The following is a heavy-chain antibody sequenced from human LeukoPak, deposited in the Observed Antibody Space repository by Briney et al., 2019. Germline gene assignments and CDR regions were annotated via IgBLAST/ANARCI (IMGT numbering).Heavy chain of an antibody. D-gene: IGHD4-17*01. CDR3: ASGFYGNFDY. V-gene: IGHV4-59*01. CDR1: GGSISSYY. CDR2: IYYSGSI. J-gene: IGHJ4*02. Sequence: SETLSLTCTVSGGSISSYYWSWIRQPPGKGLEWIGYIYYSGSINYNPSLKSRVTISVDTSKNQFSLKLSSVTAADTAVYYCASGFYGNFDYWGQGTLVTVSS.